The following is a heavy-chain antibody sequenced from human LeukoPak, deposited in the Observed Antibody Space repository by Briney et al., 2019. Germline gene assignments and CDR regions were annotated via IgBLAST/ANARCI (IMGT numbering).Heavy chain of an antibody. J-gene: IGHJ1*01. Sequence: GGSLRLSCAASGFTFSSYSMNWVRQAPGKGLEWVSSISSSSSYIYYADSVKGRFTISRDNSKNTLYLQMNSLRAEDTAVYYCAKNGGYYYDSSGDFQHWGQGTLVTVSS. D-gene: IGHD3-22*01. CDR1: GFTFSSYS. V-gene: IGHV3-21*01. CDR3: AKNGGYYYDSSGDFQH. CDR2: ISSSSSYI.